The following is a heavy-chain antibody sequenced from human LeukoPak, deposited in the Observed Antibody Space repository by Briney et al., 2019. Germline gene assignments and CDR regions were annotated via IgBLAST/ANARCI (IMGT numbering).Heavy chain of an antibody. V-gene: IGHV1-2*02. J-gene: IGHJ6*03. CDR3: ATSAGDYRAGHYYYMGV. CDR1: GYTFTGYY. CDR2: INPNSGGT. D-gene: IGHD4-11*01. Sequence: RASVKVSCKASGYTFTGYYMHWVRQAPGQGLEWMGWINPNSGGTNYAQKFLGGVTLTWDTSISTAYMELNRLTSDDTAVYYCATSAGDYRAGHYYYMGVWGKGTSVTVSS.